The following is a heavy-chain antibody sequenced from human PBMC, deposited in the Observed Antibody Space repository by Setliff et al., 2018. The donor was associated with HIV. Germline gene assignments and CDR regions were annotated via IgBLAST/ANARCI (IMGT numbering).Heavy chain of an antibody. CDR3: ASSTTVVTPFFDY. J-gene: IGHJ4*02. CDR1: GGSISSGSYY. Sequence: LSLTCTVSGGSISSGSYYWSWIRQPPGKGLEWIGSIYYSGSTYYNPSLKSRVTISVDTSKNQFSLKLSSVTAADTAVYYCASSTTVVTPFFDYWGQGTLVTVSS. V-gene: IGHV4-39*07. CDR2: IYYSGST. D-gene: IGHD4-17*01.